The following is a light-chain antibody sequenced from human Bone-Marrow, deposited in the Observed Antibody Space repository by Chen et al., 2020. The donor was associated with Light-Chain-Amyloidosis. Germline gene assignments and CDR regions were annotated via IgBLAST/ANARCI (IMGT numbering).Light chain of an antibody. V-gene: IGKV1-9*01. CDR2: AAS. Sequence: DIQLTQFPSFLSASIGDTVTITCRASQGINNYLVWYQQKPGKAPRLLIYAASTLHSGVPSRFSGSGSGTEFSLTINSLQPEDFATDHCQQSISYPFTFGGGTKVEVK. CDR3: QQSISYPFT. J-gene: IGKJ4*01. CDR1: QGINNY.